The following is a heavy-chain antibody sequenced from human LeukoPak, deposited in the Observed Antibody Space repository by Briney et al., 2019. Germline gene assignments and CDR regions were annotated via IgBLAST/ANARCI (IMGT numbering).Heavy chain of an antibody. CDR1: GFTVSSNY. CDR2: TYSGGST. J-gene: IGHJ3*02. D-gene: IGHD5-18*01. CDR3: ARGIQLWGDAFDI. V-gene: IGHV3-53*01. Sequence: GGSLRLSCAASGFTVSSNYMSWVRQAPGKGLEWVSVTYSGGSTYYADSVKGRFTISRDNSKNTLYLQMNSLRAEDTAVYYCARGIQLWGDAFDIWGQGTMVTVSS.